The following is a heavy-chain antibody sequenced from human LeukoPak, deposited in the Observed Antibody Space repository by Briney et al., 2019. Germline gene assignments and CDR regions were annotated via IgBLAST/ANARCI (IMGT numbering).Heavy chain of an antibody. CDR2: TYYRSTWYN. CDR1: GDSVSSNSVT. CDR3: ARRLTQYDCFDP. D-gene: IGHD2-2*01. V-gene: IGHV6-1*01. Sequence: SQTLSLTCAISGDSVSSNSVTWNWIRQSPSRGLEWLGRTYYRSTWYNDYAVSVRGRITVNPDASKNQFSLHLNSVTPEDTAVYYCARRLTQYDCFDPWGQRILVTVSS. J-gene: IGHJ5*02.